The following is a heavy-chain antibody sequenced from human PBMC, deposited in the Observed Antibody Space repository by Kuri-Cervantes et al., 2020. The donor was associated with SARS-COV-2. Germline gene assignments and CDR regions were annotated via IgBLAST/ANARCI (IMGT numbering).Heavy chain of an antibody. CDR2: IYYSGST. V-gene: IGHV4-59*11. CDR1: GGSISSHY. J-gene: IGHJ6*03. D-gene: IGHD6-25*01. Sequence: SETLSLTCTVSGGSISSHYWSWIRQPPGKGLEWIGYIYYSGSTNYNPSLKSRVTISVDTSKNQFSLKLSSVTAADTAVYYCARIGPLYYYYYYMDVWGKGTTVTVSS. CDR3: ARIGPLYYYYYYMDV.